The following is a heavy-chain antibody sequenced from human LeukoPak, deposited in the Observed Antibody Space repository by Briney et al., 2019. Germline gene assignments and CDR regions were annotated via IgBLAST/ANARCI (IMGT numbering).Heavy chain of an antibody. CDR3: ARVSRSGVYYGGTDY. V-gene: IGHV1-2*02. CDR1: GYTFTDYY. Sequence: ASVEVSCKASGYTFTDYYIHCMRQAPGQGLEWMGWINPNSGGTNYAQKFQGRVTMTRDTSISTAYMELSRLRSDDTAVYYCARVSRSGVYYGGTDYWGQGTLVTVSS. CDR2: INPNSGGT. J-gene: IGHJ4*02. D-gene: IGHD3-10*01.